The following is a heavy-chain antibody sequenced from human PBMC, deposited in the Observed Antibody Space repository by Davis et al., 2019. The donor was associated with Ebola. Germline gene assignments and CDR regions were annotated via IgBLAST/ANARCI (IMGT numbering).Heavy chain of an antibody. CDR3: ARVSASSWFDGLGF. V-gene: IGHV5-51*01. Sequence: GESLKISCKDSGDSFSSHWIGWVRQKPGKGLEWMGIIYTGDSDTRYSPSFQGQVTISADKSISTAYLQWSSLKASDTAMYYCARVSASSWFDGLGFWGQGTLVTVSS. J-gene: IGHJ4*02. D-gene: IGHD6-13*01. CDR2: IYTGDSDT. CDR1: GDSFSSHW.